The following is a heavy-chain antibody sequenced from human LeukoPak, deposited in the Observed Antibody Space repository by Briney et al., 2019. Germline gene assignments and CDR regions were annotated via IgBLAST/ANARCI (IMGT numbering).Heavy chain of an antibody. CDR1: GGSISSSSYY. J-gene: IGHJ4*02. CDR2: IYYSGST. Sequence: SETLSLTCTVSGGSISSSSYYWGWIRQPPGKGLEWIGSIYYSGSTYYNPSLKSRVTISVDTSKNQFSLKPSSVTAADTAVYYCARGGGYVDYWGQGTLVTVSS. D-gene: IGHD5-18*01. CDR3: ARGGGYVDY. V-gene: IGHV4-39*07.